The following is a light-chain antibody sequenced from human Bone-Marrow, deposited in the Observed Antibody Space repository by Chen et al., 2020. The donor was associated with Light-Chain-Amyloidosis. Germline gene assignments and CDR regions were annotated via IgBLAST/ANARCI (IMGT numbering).Light chain of an antibody. V-gene: IGLV8-61*01. J-gene: IGLJ3*02. CDR1: SGSSSASYY. Sequence: QTVVTQEPSFSVTPGGTVTLTGGLTSGSSSASYYPSWDQQTPGPAPRTLIYSPNSRSSGVPYRFSVSILVNKSALTIAGTQADDESDCYCVLYMGSGISVFGGGTKLTVL. CDR2: SPN. CDR3: VLYMGSGISV.